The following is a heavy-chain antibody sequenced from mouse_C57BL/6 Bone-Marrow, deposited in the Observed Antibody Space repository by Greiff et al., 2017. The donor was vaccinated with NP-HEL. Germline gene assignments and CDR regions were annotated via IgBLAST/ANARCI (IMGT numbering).Heavy chain of an antibody. CDR1: GFTFSDYG. CDR3: AIYDYDVWFAY. D-gene: IGHD2-4*01. J-gene: IGHJ3*01. V-gene: IGHV5-17*01. Sequence: EVHLVESGGGLVKPGGSLKLSCAASGFTFSDYGMHWVRQAPEKGLEWVAYISSGSSTIYYADTVKGRFTISRDNAKNTLFLQMTSLRSEDTAMYYCAIYDYDVWFAYWGQGTLVTVSA. CDR2: ISSGSSTI.